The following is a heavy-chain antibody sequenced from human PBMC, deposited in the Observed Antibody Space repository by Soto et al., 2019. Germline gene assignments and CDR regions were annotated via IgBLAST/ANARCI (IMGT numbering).Heavy chain of an antibody. V-gene: IGHV3-48*01. J-gene: IGHJ6*03. CDR2: ISSSSSVI. D-gene: IGHD1-1*01. CDR1: GFILSDCA. Sequence: EVQLVESGGGLVQPGGSLRLSCATSGFILSDCAMNWVRQAPGKGLEWVSYISSSSSVIDYADSVKGRFTVSRDNARNSLYLQMNSVRAEDTAVYYCARDLSWGSNWYYYMDVWGKGTPVTVSS. CDR3: ARDLSWGSNWYYYMDV.